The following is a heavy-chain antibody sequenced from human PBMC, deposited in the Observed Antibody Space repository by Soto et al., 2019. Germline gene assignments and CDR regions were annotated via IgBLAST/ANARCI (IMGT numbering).Heavy chain of an antibody. V-gene: IGHV4-30-2*01. CDR1: SASISSGGFS. Sequence: PSETLSLTCAVSSASISSGGFSWSWIRQPPGGGLEWIGYFFHSGGTYYNPSLKSRVTISVDWSKNQFSLKLNSATAADTAVYYCARGGDYYLDSWGQGALVTVSS. CDR2: FFHSGGT. CDR3: ARGGDYYLDS. D-gene: IGHD4-17*01. J-gene: IGHJ4*02.